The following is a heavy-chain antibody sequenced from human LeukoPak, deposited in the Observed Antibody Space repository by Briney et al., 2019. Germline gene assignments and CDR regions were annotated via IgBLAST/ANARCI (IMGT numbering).Heavy chain of an antibody. CDR2: INTNTGNP. CDR1: GYTFTNYA. D-gene: IGHD6-13*01. Sequence: ASVKVSCKASGYTFTNYAMIWVRQAPGQGLEWMGWINTNTGNPTYAQGFTGRFVFSLGTSVSTAYLQISSLKAEDTAVYYCARGRGAAAGTGYYYCYMDVWGKGTTVTVSS. CDR3: ARGRGAAAGTGYYYCYMDV. J-gene: IGHJ6*03. V-gene: IGHV7-4-1*02.